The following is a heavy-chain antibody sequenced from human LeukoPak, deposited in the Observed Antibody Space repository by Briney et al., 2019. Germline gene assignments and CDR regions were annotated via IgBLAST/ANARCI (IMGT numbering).Heavy chain of an antibody. CDR3: ARALYGDYTAFDI. V-gene: IGHV4-39*01. CDR1: GGSISSGDYY. Sequence: PSETLSLTCTVSGGSISSGDYYWSWIRQPPGKGLEWIGSIYYSGSTYYNPSLKSRVTISVDTSKNQFSLKLSSVTAADTAVYYCARALYGDYTAFDIWGQGTMVTVSS. J-gene: IGHJ3*02. CDR2: IYYSGST. D-gene: IGHD4-17*01.